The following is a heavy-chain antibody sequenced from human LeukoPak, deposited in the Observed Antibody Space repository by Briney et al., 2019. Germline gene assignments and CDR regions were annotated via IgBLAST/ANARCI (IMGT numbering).Heavy chain of an antibody. J-gene: IGHJ4*02. CDR1: GGSIRSYY. D-gene: IGHD6-19*01. V-gene: IGHV4-59*08. CDR2: IYYSGTT. CDR3: ARGYSNGWNYFDY. Sequence: SETLSLTCTVSGGSIRSYYWSWIRQPLGKGLEWIGYIYYSGTTNYNPSLKSRVTISVDTSKNQFSLKLTSVTAADTAVYYCARGYSNGWNYFDYWGQGTLVTVSS.